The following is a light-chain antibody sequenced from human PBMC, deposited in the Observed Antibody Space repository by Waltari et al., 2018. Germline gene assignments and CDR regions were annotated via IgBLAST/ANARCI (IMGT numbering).Light chain of an antibody. J-gene: IGKJ4*01. V-gene: IGKV1-33*01. CDR2: DVS. CDR1: QDISDS. Sequence: DIQMTQSPSSLSASVGDRVTITCRASQDISDSLNWYQQRPGKAPKLLIYDVSNLEIGVPSRFSARGSGTDFTFTISSLKTEDIGTYYCQQYDKLPLTFGGGTKVEIK. CDR3: QQYDKLPLT.